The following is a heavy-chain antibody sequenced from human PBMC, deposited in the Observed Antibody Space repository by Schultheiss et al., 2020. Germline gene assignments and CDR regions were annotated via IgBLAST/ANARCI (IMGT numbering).Heavy chain of an antibody. D-gene: IGHD3-22*01. CDR3: ARDVGYYDSSGYDY. CDR2: ISAYNSQT. Sequence: ASVKVSCKASGYTFTSYGISWVRQAPGQGLEWMGWISAYNSQTKYAQKFQGRVTMTTDTPTTTAYMELRSLRSDDTAVYYCARDVGYYDSSGYDYWGQGTLITVSS. V-gene: IGHV1-18*01. J-gene: IGHJ4*02. CDR1: GYTFTSYG.